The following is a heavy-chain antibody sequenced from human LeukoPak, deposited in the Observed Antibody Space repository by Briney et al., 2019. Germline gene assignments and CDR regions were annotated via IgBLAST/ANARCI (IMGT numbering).Heavy chain of an antibody. CDR1: GFTFSSYG. J-gene: IGHJ4*02. CDR2: IWYDGSNK. V-gene: IGHV3-33*06. CDR3: AKDRTLPPYYYDY. Sequence: GRSLRLSCAASGFTFSSYGMHWVRQAPGKGLEWVAVIWYDGSNKYYADSVKGRFTISRDNSKNTLYLQMNSLRADDTAVYYCAKDRTLPPYYYDYWGQGTLVTVSS.